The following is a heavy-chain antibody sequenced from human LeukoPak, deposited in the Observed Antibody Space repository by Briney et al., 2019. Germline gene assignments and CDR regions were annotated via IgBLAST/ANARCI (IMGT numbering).Heavy chain of an antibody. Sequence: SVKVSCKASGGTFSSYAISWVRQAPGQGLEWMGGIIPIFGTTNYAQKFQDRVTITADKSTSTAHMELSSLRSEDTAVYYCARVVGLTGYSSSWYSGYYYYMDVWGKGTTVTVSS. D-gene: IGHD6-13*01. CDR3: ARVVGLTGYSSSWYSGYYYYMDV. CDR2: IIPIFGTT. CDR1: GGTFSSYA. J-gene: IGHJ6*03. V-gene: IGHV1-69*06.